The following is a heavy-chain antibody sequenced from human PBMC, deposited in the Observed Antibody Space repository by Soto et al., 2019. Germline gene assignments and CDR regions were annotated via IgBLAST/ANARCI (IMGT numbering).Heavy chain of an antibody. Sequence: QVQLVQSGAEEKKPGASVKVSCKASGYNFTSYAMHWVRQAPGQRLEWMGWINAGNGNTKYSQKFQGRVTITRDTSVSTAYMELSSLRSEDTAVYYCARSIVVVTALDYWGQGTLVTVSS. J-gene: IGHJ4*02. V-gene: IGHV1-3*05. CDR3: ARSIVVVTALDY. D-gene: IGHD2-21*02. CDR2: INAGNGNT. CDR1: GYNFTSYA.